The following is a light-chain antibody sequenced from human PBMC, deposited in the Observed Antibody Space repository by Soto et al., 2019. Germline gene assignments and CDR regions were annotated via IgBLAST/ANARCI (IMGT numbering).Light chain of an antibody. J-gene: IGLJ3*02. CDR2: EVS. Sequence: QSALTQPASVSGSPGQSITISCSGSSGDVGNYDLVSWYQQIPGKAPQLMIFEVSRRPSRVSDRFSGSKSGNTASLTISGLQGEAEGDFYCCSYAGNGAWVLGGGTKLTVL. V-gene: IGLV2-23*02. CDR1: SGDVGNYDL. CDR3: CSYAGNGAWV.